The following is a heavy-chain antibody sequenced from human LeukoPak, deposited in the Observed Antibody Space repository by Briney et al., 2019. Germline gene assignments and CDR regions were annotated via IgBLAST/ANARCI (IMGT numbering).Heavy chain of an antibody. D-gene: IGHD4-17*01. CDR1: GASPNAGDNY. J-gene: IGHJ4*02. Sequence: PPRSLCLTCAVSGASPNAGDNYWGWIRPPPGKSLEWIGGIYYRGATYYNTSPKRRLTISVDTPKKPCSPRRRAVTAAHTGLCICARIQGNTYYGWDYFDSWGEGILVT. V-gene: IGHV4-30-4*01. CDR2: IYYRGAT. CDR3: ARIQGNTYYGWDYFDS.